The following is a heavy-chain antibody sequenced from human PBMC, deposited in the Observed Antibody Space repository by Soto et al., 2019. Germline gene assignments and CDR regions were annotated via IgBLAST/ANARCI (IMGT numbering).Heavy chain of an antibody. D-gene: IGHD3-3*01. CDR1: GYSFTIYF. CDR3: ASLIGVDTLRDY. CDR2: IDPDGGST. V-gene: IGHV1-46*01. Sequence: ASVKVSCKASGYSFTIYFMHWVRQAPGQGPEWMGIIDPDGGSTSYAQKFQGRVTMTTDTSTSTVYVELSSLRSEDTAVYYCASLIGVDTLRDYWGQGTLVTGSS. J-gene: IGHJ4*02.